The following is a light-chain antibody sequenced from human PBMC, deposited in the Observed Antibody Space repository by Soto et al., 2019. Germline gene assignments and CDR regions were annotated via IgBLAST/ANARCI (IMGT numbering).Light chain of an antibody. Sequence: EIVLTQSPGTLSLSPGERVTLSCRASQSLSGNYLAWYQQKPGQAPKFLIYGASNRATDIPDRFSGGGSGTDFALTINRLEPEDSAVYYCQQYGSSPYTFGQGTKLEIK. CDR1: QSLSGNY. CDR3: QQYGSSPYT. J-gene: IGKJ2*01. CDR2: GAS. V-gene: IGKV3-20*01.